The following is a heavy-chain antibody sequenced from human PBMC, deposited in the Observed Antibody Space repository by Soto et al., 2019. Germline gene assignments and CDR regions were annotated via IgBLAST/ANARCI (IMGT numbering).Heavy chain of an antibody. V-gene: IGHV3-23*01. CDR1: GFNFGPYW. CDR3: ARRSSGWYFDY. Sequence: PGGSLRLSCAASGFNFGPYWMHWVRQAPGKGLECVSAISGSGGSTYYADSVKGRFTISRDNSKNTLYLQMNSLRAEDTAVYYCARRSSGWYFDYWGQGTLVTVSS. CDR2: ISGSGGST. D-gene: IGHD6-19*01. J-gene: IGHJ4*02.